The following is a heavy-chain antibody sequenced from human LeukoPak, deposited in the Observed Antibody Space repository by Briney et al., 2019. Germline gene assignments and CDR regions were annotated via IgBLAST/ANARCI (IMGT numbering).Heavy chain of an antibody. V-gene: IGHV3-72*01. CDR3: SRGYSSTITCPDFYGMDV. CDR2: SRNKVNGYTT. Sequence: PGGSLRLSCAASGFIFSDYYMDWVRQAPGKGLEWVGRSRNKVNGYTTGYAASVKDRFTILRDDSRNSVYLQMNSLKSEDSAIYYCSRGYSSTITCPDFYGMDVWGQGTTVSVS. CDR1: GFIFSDYY. J-gene: IGHJ6*02. D-gene: IGHD2-2*01.